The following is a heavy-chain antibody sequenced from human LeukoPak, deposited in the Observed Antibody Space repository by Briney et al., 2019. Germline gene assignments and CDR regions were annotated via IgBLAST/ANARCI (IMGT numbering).Heavy chain of an antibody. V-gene: IGHV4-59*01. CDR3: ARDRGSGSYYNP. J-gene: IGHJ5*02. CDR2: IYYSGST. Sequence: SETLSLTCTVSGGSISSYYWSWIRQPPGKGLEWIGYIYYSGSTNYNPSLKSRVTISVDTSKNQFSPKLSSVTAADTAVYYCARDRGSGSYYNPWGQGTLVTVSS. D-gene: IGHD3-10*01. CDR1: GGSISSYY.